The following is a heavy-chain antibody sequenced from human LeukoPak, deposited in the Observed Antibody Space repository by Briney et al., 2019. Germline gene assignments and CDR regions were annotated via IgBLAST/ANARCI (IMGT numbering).Heavy chain of an antibody. Sequence: GGSLRLXCAASGFTFSSYAMSWVRQAPGKALEWVSAISGSGGSTYYADSVKGRFTISRDNSKNTLYLQMNSLRAEDTAVYYCAKDLGIGYCSSTSCYTIDYWGQGTLVTVSS. CDR3: AKDLGIGYCSSTSCYTIDY. CDR2: ISGSGGST. J-gene: IGHJ4*02. CDR1: GFTFSSYA. V-gene: IGHV3-23*01. D-gene: IGHD2-2*02.